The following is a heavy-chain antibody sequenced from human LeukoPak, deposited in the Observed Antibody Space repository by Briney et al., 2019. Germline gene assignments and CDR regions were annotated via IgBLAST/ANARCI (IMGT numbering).Heavy chain of an antibody. D-gene: IGHD2-15*01. J-gene: IGHJ5*02. CDR2: ISADGSVT. V-gene: IGHV3-74*01. CDR1: GFTFSRYW. CDR3: ATAGGDGSRMGFDP. Sequence: GSLRLSCADSGFTFSRYWMHWVRQTPGKGLVWVSCISADGSVTRYADSVKGRFTISRDNTKSTPYLQMHSLRAEDTAVYYCATAGGDGSRMGFDPWGQGTLVTVSS.